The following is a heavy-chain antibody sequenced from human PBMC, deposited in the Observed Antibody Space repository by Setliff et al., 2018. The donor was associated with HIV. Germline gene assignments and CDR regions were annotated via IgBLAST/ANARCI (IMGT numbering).Heavy chain of an antibody. CDR3: ARGSYGSVLL. D-gene: IGHD6-19*01. CDR2: TYYRSKWYF. V-gene: IGHV6-1*01. CDR1: GDSVSSDNAA. J-gene: IGHJ4*02. Sequence: SQTLXLTCAISGDSVSSDNAAWNWIRQSPMRGLEWLGRTYYRSKWYFDYAVSVKSRIIINPDTSKNQFSLHLNSVTPEDTAVYYCARGSYGSVLLWGQGTLVTVSS.